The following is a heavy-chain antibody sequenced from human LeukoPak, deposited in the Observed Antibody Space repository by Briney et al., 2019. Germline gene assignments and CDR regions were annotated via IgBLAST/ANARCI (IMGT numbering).Heavy chain of an antibody. CDR1: GFTFSSYS. D-gene: IGHD3-9*01. CDR3: ASRAYYDILTGSADY. J-gene: IGHJ4*02. Sequence: GGSLRLSCAASGFTFSSYSMNWVRQAPGKGLEWVSSISSSSSYIYYADSVKGRFTISRDNAKNSLYLQINSLRAEGTAVYYCASRAYYDILTGSADYWGQGTLVTVSS. V-gene: IGHV3-21*01. CDR2: ISSSSSYI.